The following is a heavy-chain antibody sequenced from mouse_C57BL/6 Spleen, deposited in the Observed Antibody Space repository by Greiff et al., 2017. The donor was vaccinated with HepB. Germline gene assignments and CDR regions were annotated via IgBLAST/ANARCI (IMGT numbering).Heavy chain of an antibody. J-gene: IGHJ2*01. D-gene: IGHD1-1*01. Sequence: DVMLVESGGDLVKPGGSLKLSCAASGFTFSSYGMSWVRQTPDKRLEWVATISSGGSYTYYPDSVKGRFTISRDNAKNTLYLQMSSLKSEDTAMYYCARQGTVYYFDYWGQGTTLTVSS. CDR1: GFTFSSYG. CDR2: ISSGGSYT. CDR3: ARQGTVYYFDY. V-gene: IGHV5-6*02.